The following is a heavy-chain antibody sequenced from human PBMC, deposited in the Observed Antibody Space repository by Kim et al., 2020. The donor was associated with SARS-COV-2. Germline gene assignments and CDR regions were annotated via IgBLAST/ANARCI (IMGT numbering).Heavy chain of an antibody. CDR3: VRVPKGDYYGMDV. CDR1: GFIFNSHW. V-gene: IGHV3-7*03. Sequence: GGSLRLSCAASGFIFNSHWMSWVCQAPGKGLEWVANIKQDGSETSYVDSVKGRFTIFRDNAKNSLYLQMNSLRAEDTAMYYCVRVPKGDYYGMDVWGQGT. J-gene: IGHJ6*02. CDR2: IKQDGSET.